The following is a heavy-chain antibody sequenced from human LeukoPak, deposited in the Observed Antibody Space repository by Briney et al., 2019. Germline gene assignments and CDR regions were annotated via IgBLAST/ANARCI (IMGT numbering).Heavy chain of an antibody. CDR2: ISLAGQT. D-gene: IGHD2-2*02. V-gene: IGHV4-4*02. CDR1: GGSISGTNW. J-gene: IGHJ6*02. Sequence: SGTLSLTCGVSGGSISGTNWWSWVRQPPGQGLEWIGEISLAGQTNYNPSLNGRVTISADTFKNHFSLKMTSVTAADTAVYYCATAPILRGEGGEHYKYGMDVWGQGTTVIVSS. CDR3: ATAPILRGEGGEHYKYGMDV.